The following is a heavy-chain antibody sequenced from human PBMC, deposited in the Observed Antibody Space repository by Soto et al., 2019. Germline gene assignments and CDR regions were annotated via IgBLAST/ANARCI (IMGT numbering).Heavy chain of an antibody. J-gene: IGHJ4*02. Sequence: SETLSLTCTVSGGSISSGGYYWSWIRQHPGKGLEWIGYIYYSGSTYYNPSLKSRVTISVDTSKNQFSLKLSSVTAADTAVYYCARDRVDTSGYFDYWGQGTLVTVSS. CDR3: ARDRVDTSGYFDY. V-gene: IGHV4-31*03. CDR1: GGSISSGGYY. D-gene: IGHD5-18*01. CDR2: IYYSGST.